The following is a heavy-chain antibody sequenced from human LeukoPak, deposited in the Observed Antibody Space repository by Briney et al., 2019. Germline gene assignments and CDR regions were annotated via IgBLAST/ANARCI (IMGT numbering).Heavy chain of an antibody. J-gene: IGHJ4*02. Sequence: ASVKVSCKASGGTFSSYAISWVQEAPGQGLEWMGRIIPILGIANYAQKFQGRVTITADKSTSTAYMELSSLRSEDTAVYYCARAPVALGSYRGKGDYFDYWGQGTLVTVSS. CDR1: GGTFSSYA. CDR2: IIPILGIA. V-gene: IGHV1-69*04. CDR3: ARAPVALGSYRGKGDYFDY. D-gene: IGHD1-26*01.